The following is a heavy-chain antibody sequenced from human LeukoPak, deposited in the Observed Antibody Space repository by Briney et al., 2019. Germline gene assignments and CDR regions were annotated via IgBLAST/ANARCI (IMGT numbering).Heavy chain of an antibody. D-gene: IGHD3-16*01. V-gene: IGHV3-7*03. CDR3: ARGGGLDV. J-gene: IGHJ6*02. Sequence: PGGSLRLSCAASGFTFSSYWMHWVRQAPGKGLEWVPSINPSESVKYYVNSVKGRFTISRDNAKNSLYLQMSNLRAEDTAVYFCARGGGLDVWGQGATVTVSS. CDR1: GFTFSSYW. CDR2: INPSESVK.